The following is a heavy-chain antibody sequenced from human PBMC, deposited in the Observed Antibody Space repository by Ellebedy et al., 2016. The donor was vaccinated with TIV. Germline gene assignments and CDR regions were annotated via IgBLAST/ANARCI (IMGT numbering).Heavy chain of an antibody. V-gene: IGHV3-66*01. CDR1: GFTVSSNY. CDR3: VRDNQHAFDT. J-gene: IGHJ3*02. CDR2: IYSGGST. D-gene: IGHD2-2*01. Sequence: ESLKISCAASGFTVSSNYMSWVRQDPGKGLEWVSVIYSGGSTYYADSVKGRFTISRDNSKNRLYLQMNSRRAEDTAVHYCVRDNQHAFDTWGQGTMVTVSS.